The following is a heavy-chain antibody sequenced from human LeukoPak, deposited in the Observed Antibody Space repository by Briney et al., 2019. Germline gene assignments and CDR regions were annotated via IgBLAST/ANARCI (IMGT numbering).Heavy chain of an antibody. J-gene: IGHJ3*02. CDR3: ARGGSSWDFAFDI. V-gene: IGHV3-30*04. D-gene: IGHD6-13*01. CDR2: ISYDGSNK. CDR1: GFIFSSYA. Sequence: GRSLRLSCAASGFIFSSYAMHWVRQAPGKGLEWVAVISYDGSNKYYADSVKGRFTISRDNSKNTLYLQMNSLRAEDTAVYYCARGGSSWDFAFDIWGQGIMVTVSS.